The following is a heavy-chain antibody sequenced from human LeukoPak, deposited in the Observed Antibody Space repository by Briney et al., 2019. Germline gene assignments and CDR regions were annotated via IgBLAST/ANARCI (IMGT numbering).Heavy chain of an antibody. CDR3: VRGGRYCTYGVCLFDY. V-gene: IGHV3-30*01. J-gene: IGHJ4*02. CDR1: GFTLSNYA. Sequence: GRSVRLSCADSGFTLSNYAMHWVRQAPGKGLEGVAVISYDGSHKYYADSVKGRFTISRDNSKTTLYLQMNSLRAEDTAVYYCVRGGRYCTYGVCLFDYWGQGTLVTVSS. D-gene: IGHD2-8*01. CDR2: ISYDGSHK.